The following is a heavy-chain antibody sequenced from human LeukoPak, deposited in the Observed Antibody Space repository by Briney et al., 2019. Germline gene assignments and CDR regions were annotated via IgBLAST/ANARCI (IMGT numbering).Heavy chain of an antibody. J-gene: IGHJ2*01. CDR2: ISHSRSYI. D-gene: IGHD1-26*01. CDR3: ARVHIEGWFFDL. Sequence: PGGSLRLSCVASGFTFSTYSMNWVRKAPGKGLEWVSTISHSRSYIRYADSVKGRFTISRDNAKNSLYLQMNSLRAEDTAVYHCARVHIEGWFFDLWGRGTLVTVSS. V-gene: IGHV3-21*01. CDR1: GFTFSTYS.